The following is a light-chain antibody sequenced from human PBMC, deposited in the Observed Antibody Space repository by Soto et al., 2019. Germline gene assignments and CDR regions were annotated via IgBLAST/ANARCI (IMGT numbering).Light chain of an antibody. Sequence: DIQMTQSPSTLSASVGDRVTITCRASQSISSWLAWYQQKPGKAPNLLIYKATSLESGVPSRFSGSGSGTEISLTISSLHLDDFATYYCQQYNSSPRTFGGGTKVEIK. J-gene: IGKJ4*01. CDR1: QSISSW. CDR2: KAT. CDR3: QQYNSSPRT. V-gene: IGKV1-5*03.